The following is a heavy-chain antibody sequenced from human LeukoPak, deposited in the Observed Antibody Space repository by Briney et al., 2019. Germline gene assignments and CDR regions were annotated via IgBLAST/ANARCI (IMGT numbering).Heavy chain of an antibody. D-gene: IGHD4-17*01. CDR3: AKGRSYGDYAKFDY. J-gene: IGHJ4*02. V-gene: IGHV3-23*01. CDR1: GFTFSNFA. CDR2: ITGSGETT. Sequence: PGGSLRLSCVASGFTFSNFAMTWIRQAPGRGLEWVPAITGSGETTFYADSVKGRFTVSRDNSKDTLYLQMNSLRVDDTAVYYCAKGRSYGDYAKFDYWGQGTLVTVSS.